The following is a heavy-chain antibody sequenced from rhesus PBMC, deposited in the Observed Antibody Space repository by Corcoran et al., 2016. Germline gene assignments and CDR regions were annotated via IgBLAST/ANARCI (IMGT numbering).Heavy chain of an antibody. V-gene: IGHV4-173*01. J-gene: IGHJ4*01. Sequence: QVQLQESGPGLVKPSETLSLTCAVSGGSISSNYWSWIRQPRGKGLEWIGRISGRGGSTDTNPSLKSRVTNSTDTSKNQFSLKLSSVTAAETAVYYGARGVVGYRATKYYCDYWGQGVLVTVSS. CDR2: ISGRGGST. CDR3: ARGVVGYRATKYYCDY. CDR1: GGSISSNY. D-gene: IGHD2-39*02.